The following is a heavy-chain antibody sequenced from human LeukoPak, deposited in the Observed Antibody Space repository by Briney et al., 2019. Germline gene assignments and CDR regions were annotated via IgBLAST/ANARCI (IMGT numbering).Heavy chain of an antibody. Sequence: GGSLRLSCEAARFSFSNYEMNWVRQAPGKGLEWVSYISTSGYTIYYAESVQGRFTISRDNAENSLYLQMDILRDENTAVYYCARVSSSWISDAFDLWGQGTMVTVSS. D-gene: IGHD5-12*01. CDR1: RFSFSNYE. CDR3: ARVSSSWISDAFDL. CDR2: ISTSGYTI. V-gene: IGHV3-48*03. J-gene: IGHJ3*01.